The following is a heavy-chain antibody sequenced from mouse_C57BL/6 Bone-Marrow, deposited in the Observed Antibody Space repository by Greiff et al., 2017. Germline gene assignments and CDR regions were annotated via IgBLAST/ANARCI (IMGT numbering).Heavy chain of an antibody. Sequence: EVQRVESGGGLVKPGGSLKLSCAASGFTLSDYGMHWVRQAPAKGLEWVAYIRSGSSTIYYADTVKGRFTISSDNAKNTLFLQMTSLRSEDTAMYYCARGWLPAWFAYWGQETLVTVSA. V-gene: IGHV5-17*01. CDR1: GFTLSDYG. CDR3: ARGWLPAWFAY. J-gene: IGHJ3*01. D-gene: IGHD2-2*01. CDR2: IRSGSSTI.